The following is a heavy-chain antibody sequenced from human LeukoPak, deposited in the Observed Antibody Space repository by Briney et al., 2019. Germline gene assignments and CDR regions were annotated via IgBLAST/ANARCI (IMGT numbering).Heavy chain of an antibody. D-gene: IGHD6-19*01. CDR2: INSDGYNT. J-gene: IGHJ3*02. CDR1: GFTLSSYW. CDR3: AREARLVPSAHDAFDI. V-gene: IGHV3-74*01. Sequence: PGGSLRLSCAASGFTLSSYWMHWVRQAPGKGLVWVSRINSDGYNTSYADSVKGRFTISRDNAKNTLYLQMNSLRAEDTAVYYCAREARLVPSAHDAFDIWGQGTMVTVSS.